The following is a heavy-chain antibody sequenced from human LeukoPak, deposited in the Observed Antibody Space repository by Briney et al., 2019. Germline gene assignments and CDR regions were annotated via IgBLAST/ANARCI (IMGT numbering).Heavy chain of an antibody. J-gene: IGHJ4*02. CDR3: ARGILLYYFDY. Sequence: GSLRLSCAASGFVFSGSSMHWVRQAPGKGLEWVSFIRFDATNKYYADSVKGRFTISRDNAKNSLSLQMNSLRAEDTAVYYCARGILLYYFDYWGQGTLVTVSS. CDR1: GFVFSGSS. CDR2: IRFDATNK. V-gene: IGHV3-30*02.